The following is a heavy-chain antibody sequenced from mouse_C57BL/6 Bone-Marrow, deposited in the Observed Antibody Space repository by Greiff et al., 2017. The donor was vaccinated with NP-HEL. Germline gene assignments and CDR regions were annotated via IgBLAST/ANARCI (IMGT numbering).Heavy chain of an antibody. V-gene: IGHV1-9*01. D-gene: IGHD1-1*01. CDR2: ILPGSGST. J-gene: IGHJ1*03. CDR3: EKGDGSSDYWYFDV. Sequence: QVQLQQSGAELMKPGASVKLSCKATGYTFTGSWIEWVKQRPGHGLEWIGEILPGSGSTNYNEKFKGKATFTADTSSNTAYMQLMSLTTENSDIYYFEKGDGSSDYWYFDVWGTGTTVTVSS. CDR1: GYTFTGSW.